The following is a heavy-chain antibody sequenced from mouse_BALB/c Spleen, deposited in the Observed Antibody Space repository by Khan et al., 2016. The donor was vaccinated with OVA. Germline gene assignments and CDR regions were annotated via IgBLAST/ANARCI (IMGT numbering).Heavy chain of an antibody. Sequence: EVQLQESGPGLVKPSQSLSLTCTVTGYSITSGYAWNWIRQFPGNKLEWMGYISYSGVTSYTPSLKSRISITRDTSKNQFFLQLNSVTTEDTAPYCVARRKYFGYYFDYWGQGTTLTVSS. CDR1: GYSITSGYA. CDR3: ARRKYFGYYFDY. D-gene: IGHD3-1*01. V-gene: IGHV3-2*02. J-gene: IGHJ2*01. CDR2: ISYSGVT.